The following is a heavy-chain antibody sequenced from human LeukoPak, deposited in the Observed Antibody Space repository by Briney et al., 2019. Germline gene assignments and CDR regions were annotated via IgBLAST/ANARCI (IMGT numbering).Heavy chain of an antibody. CDR3: AREIVAGLGVSFDI. CDR1: GYSISSGYY. J-gene: IGHJ3*02. CDR2: IYHSGST. V-gene: IGHV4-38-2*02. D-gene: IGHD6-19*01. Sequence: SETLSLTCSLSGYSISSGYYWGWIRQPPGKGLEWIGSIYHSGSTYYNPSLKSRVTISVDTSKNQFSLKLSSVTAADTAVYYCAREIVAGLGVSFDIWGQGTMVAVSS.